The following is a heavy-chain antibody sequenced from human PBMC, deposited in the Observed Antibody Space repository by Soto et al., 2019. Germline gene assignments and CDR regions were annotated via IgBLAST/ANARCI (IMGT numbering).Heavy chain of an antibody. CDR2: IYSNGDT. CDR1: GDSMNSGGYY. V-gene: IGHV4-31*03. D-gene: IGHD6-6*01. CDR3: ARRGPSSSGYYYYAFDV. Sequence: VSLTCSVSGDSMNSGGYYWSWIRQHPGKGLEWIGYIYSNGDTYYNPSLKSRVTISVDTSKNQFSLNLTSVTAADTAVYYCARRGPSSSGYYYYAFDVWGQGTTVTVSS. J-gene: IGHJ6*02.